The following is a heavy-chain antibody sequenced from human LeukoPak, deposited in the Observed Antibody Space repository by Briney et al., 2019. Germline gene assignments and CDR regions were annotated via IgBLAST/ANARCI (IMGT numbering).Heavy chain of an antibody. V-gene: IGHV4-30-2*01. CDR1: GGSISSDGYY. CDR3: ASPMTLVVRGLAGIDAFDV. J-gene: IGHJ3*01. D-gene: IGHD3-10*01. Sequence: SETLSLTCTVSGGSISSDGYYWSWTRQPPGKGLEWIGHIYYTGSTHYNASLKSRVTISVDRSKNQVSLNLNSVTAADTAVYYCASPMTLVVRGLAGIDAFDVWGQGTMVTVSS. CDR2: IYYTGST.